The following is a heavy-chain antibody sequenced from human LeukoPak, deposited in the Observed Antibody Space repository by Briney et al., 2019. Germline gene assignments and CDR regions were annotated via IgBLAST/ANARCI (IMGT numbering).Heavy chain of an antibody. CDR3: ARARYDSSGYYLRPKNYYYYYGMDV. CDR2: MNPNSGNT. J-gene: IGHJ6*02. CDR1: GYTFTSYD. Sequence: ASVKVSCKASGYTFTSYDINWVRQATGQGLEWMGWMNPNSGNTGYAQKFQGRVTITADESTSTAYMELSSLRSEDTAVYYCARARYDSSGYYLRPKNYYYYYGMDVWGQGTTVTVSS. D-gene: IGHD3-22*01. V-gene: IGHV1-8*01.